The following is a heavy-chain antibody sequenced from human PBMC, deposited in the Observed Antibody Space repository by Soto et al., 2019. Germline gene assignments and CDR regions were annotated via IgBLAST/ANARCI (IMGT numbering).Heavy chain of an antibody. V-gene: IGHV1-18*01. CDR1: GYIFTNYD. D-gene: IGHD3-10*01. CDR2: VSGYTGHT. Sequence: QVQLVQSETEVKKPGASVKVSCKASGYIFTNYDVTWVRQAPGQGLEWMGWVSGYTGHTKYAQKLQDRVTMTTDTDTSPVYMELRSLRSEAKAVYFCSRLGSSPYYYDGVDVWGQGTTVFVSS. J-gene: IGHJ6*02. CDR3: SRLGSSPYYYDGVDV.